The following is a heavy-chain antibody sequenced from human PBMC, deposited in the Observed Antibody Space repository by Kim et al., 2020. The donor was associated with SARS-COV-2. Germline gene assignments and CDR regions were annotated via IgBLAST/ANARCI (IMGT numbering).Heavy chain of an antibody. J-gene: IGHJ3*02. Sequence: SETLSLTCTVSGGSISSYYWSWIRQPPGKGLEWIGYIYYSGSTNYNPSLKSRVTISVDTSKNQFSLKLSSVTAADTAVYYCARHVGSGPTTSAFDIWGQGTMVSVSS. CDR2: IYYSGST. V-gene: IGHV4-59*08. CDR1: GGSISSYY. D-gene: IGHD2-15*01. CDR3: ARHVGSGPTTSAFDI.